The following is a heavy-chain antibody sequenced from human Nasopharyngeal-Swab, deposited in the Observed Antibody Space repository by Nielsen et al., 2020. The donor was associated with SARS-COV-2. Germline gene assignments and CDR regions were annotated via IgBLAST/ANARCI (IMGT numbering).Heavy chain of an antibody. CDR1: GFTFSSYS. V-gene: IGHV3-48*02. Sequence: GESLKISCAASGFTFSSYSMNWVRQAPGKGLEWVSYISSSSSTIYYADSVKGRFTISRDNAKNSLYLQMNSLRDEDTAVYYCATDYHGSGSYYNLYYYYGMDVWGQGTTVTVSS. CDR3: ATDYHGSGSYYNLYYYYGMDV. CDR2: ISSSSSTI. J-gene: IGHJ6*02. D-gene: IGHD3-10*01.